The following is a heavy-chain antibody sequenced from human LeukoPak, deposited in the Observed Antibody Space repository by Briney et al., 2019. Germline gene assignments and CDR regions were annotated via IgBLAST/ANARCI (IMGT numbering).Heavy chain of an antibody. CDR2: IYYSGST. V-gene: IGHV4-31*03. CDR3: ARDLGYCSSSNCPRYWYFDL. CDR1: GGSISSGGGYY. Sequence: SQTLSLTCTVSGGSISSGGGYYWSWIRQHPGKGLEWIGFIYYSGSTYYNPSLKSRLTMPVDTSKNQFSLRLTSVTAADTAVYYCARDLGYCSSSNCPRYWYFDLWGRGTLVTVSS. J-gene: IGHJ2*01. D-gene: IGHD2-2*03.